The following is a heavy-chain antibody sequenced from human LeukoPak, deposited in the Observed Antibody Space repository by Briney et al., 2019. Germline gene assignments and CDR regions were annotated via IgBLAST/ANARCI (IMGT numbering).Heavy chain of an antibody. CDR1: GGSISSGDYY. CDR2: IYYSGST. D-gene: IGHD2-21*01. J-gene: IGHJ5*02. CDR3: AREGDLGDNWFDP. V-gene: IGHV4-61*08. Sequence: PSETLSLTCTVSGGSISSGDYYWSWIRQPPGKGLEWIGYIYYSGSTNYNPSLKSRVTISVDTSKNQFSLKLSSVTAADTAVYYCAREGDLGDNWFDPWGQGTLVTVSS.